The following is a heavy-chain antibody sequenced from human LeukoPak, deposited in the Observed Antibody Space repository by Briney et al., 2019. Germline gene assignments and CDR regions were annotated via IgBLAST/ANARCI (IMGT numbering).Heavy chain of an antibody. J-gene: IGHJ4*02. Sequence: GASVTVSCKASGYTFTSYGISWVRQAPGHGLEWMGWISTYNGNTNYAQKLQGRFTMTTDTSTSTAYMELRSLRSDDTAVYYCMREGGWGPTDYGDFVYWGQGTLVTVSS. CDR2: ISTYNGNT. D-gene: IGHD4-17*01. CDR1: GYTFTSYG. V-gene: IGHV1-18*01. CDR3: MREGGWGPTDYGDFVY.